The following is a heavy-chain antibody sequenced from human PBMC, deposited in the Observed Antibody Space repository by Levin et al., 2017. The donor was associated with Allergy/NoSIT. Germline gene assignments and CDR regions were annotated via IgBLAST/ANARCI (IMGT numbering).Heavy chain of an antibody. Sequence: ASVKVSCKASGYTFTSYYMHWVRQAPGQGLEWMGIINPSGGSTSYAQKFQGRVTMTRDTSTSTVYMELSSLRSEDTAVYYCARDLPITMVRGVISPEPNWFDPWGQGTLVTVSS. CDR2: INPSGGST. CDR1: GYTFTSYY. D-gene: IGHD3-10*01. J-gene: IGHJ5*02. V-gene: IGHV1-46*01. CDR3: ARDLPITMVRGVISPEPNWFDP.